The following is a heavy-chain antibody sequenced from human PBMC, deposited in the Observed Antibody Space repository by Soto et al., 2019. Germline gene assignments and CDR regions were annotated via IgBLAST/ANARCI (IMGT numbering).Heavy chain of an antibody. D-gene: IGHD2-2*01. Sequence: LRLSCAASGFTFSSYAMSWVRQAPGKGLEWVSAISGSGGSTTYADSVKGRFTISRDNAKNTVHLQMNSLRAEDTAVYYCATDGSYAQHVWGQGTTVTVSS. CDR2: ISGSGGST. CDR3: ATDGSYAQHV. CDR1: GFTFSSYA. J-gene: IGHJ6*02. V-gene: IGHV3-23*01.